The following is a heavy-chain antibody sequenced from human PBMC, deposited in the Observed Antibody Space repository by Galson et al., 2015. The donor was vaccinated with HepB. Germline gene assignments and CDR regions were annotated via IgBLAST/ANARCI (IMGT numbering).Heavy chain of an antibody. Sequence: ETLSLTCTVSGVSISSSPYYWGWIRQPPGKGLEWIASIYSGGSTYYNPSLKSRLTISLDTSRNQFSLKLNSVTAADTAVYYCAKSGTQQFYFFDYWGRGTLVTVSS. V-gene: IGHV4-39*01. J-gene: IGHJ4*02. CDR2: IYSGGST. D-gene: IGHD1-26*01. CDR3: AKSGTQQFYFFDY. CDR1: GVSISSSPYY.